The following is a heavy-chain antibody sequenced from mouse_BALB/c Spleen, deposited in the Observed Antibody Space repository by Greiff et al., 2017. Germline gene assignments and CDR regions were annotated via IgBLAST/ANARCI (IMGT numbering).Heavy chain of an antibody. CDR1: GFTFSSYA. V-gene: IGHV5-9-4*01. Sequence: EVNVVESGGGLVKPGGSLKLSCAASGFTFSSYAMSWVRQSPEKRLEWVAEISSGGSYTYYPDTVTGRFTISRDNAKNTLYLEMSSLRSEDTAMYYCARDLGLRPFAYWGQGTLVTVSA. J-gene: IGHJ3*01. CDR3: ARDLGLRPFAY. D-gene: IGHD1-2*01. CDR2: ISSGGSYT.